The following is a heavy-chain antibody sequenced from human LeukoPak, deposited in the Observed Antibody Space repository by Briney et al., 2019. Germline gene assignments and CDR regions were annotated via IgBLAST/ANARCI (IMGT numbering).Heavy chain of an antibody. CDR2: IYTSGST. Sequence: SQTLSLTCTVSGGSISSGSYYWNWIRQPAGKGLEWIGRIYTSGSTNYNPSLKSRVTISVDTSKNQFSLKLSSVTAADTAVYYCARRGCSGGSCYSDYWGQGTLVTVSS. D-gene: IGHD2-15*01. V-gene: IGHV4-61*02. J-gene: IGHJ4*02. CDR1: GGSISSGSYY. CDR3: ARRGCSGGSCYSDY.